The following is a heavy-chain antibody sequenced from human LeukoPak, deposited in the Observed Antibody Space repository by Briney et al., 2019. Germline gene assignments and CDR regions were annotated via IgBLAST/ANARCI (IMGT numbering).Heavy chain of an antibody. J-gene: IGHJ4*02. CDR1: GYTFTSYY. Sequence: GASVKVSCKASGYTFTSYYMHWVRQAPGQGLEWMGIINPSGGSTSYAQKFQSRVTMTRDTSTSTVYMELSSLRSEDTAVYYCARVGQLTGHYDYWGQGTLVTVSS. CDR2: INPSGGST. V-gene: IGHV1-46*01. D-gene: IGHD3-9*01. CDR3: ARVGQLTGHYDY.